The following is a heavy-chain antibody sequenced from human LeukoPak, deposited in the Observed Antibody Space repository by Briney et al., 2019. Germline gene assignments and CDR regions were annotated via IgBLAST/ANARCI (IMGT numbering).Heavy chain of an antibody. D-gene: IGHD3-10*01. CDR2: IYTSGST. CDR1: GGSINSGTYY. CDR3: ASPTFDY. Sequence: SQTLSLTCTVSGGSINSGTYYWTWIRQPAGKGLEWIGRIYTSGSTNYNPSLKTRVTISVDTSKNQFSLKLSSVTAADTAVYYCASPTFDYWGQGTLVTVSS. J-gene: IGHJ4*02. V-gene: IGHV4-61*02.